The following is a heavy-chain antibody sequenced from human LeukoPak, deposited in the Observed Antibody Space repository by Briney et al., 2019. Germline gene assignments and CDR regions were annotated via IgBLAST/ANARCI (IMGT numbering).Heavy chain of an antibody. V-gene: IGHV3-7*01. CDR2: IKQDGSEK. Sequence: AGGSLRLSCAASGFTFSSYWMSWVRQAPGKGLEWVANIKQDGSEKYYVDSVKGRFTISRDNAKNSLYLQMNSLRAEDTAVYYCASGEGGILATPEDYWGQGTLVTVSS. CDR3: ASGEGGILATPEDY. J-gene: IGHJ4*02. CDR1: GFTFSSYW. D-gene: IGHD3-10*01.